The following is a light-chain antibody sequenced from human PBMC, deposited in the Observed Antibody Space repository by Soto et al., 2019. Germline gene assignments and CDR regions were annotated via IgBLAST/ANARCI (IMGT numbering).Light chain of an antibody. J-gene: IGLJ1*01. V-gene: IGLV2-23*01. CDR3: CSYAGSSTYF. CDR1: SSDVGSYNL. CDR2: EGS. Sequence: QSALTQPASVSGSPGQSITISCTGTSSDVGSYNLVSWYQQHPGKAPKLMIYEGSKRPSGFSNRFSGSKSGNTACLTISGLQAQDEADYYCCSYAGSSTYFFEAGTKLTVL.